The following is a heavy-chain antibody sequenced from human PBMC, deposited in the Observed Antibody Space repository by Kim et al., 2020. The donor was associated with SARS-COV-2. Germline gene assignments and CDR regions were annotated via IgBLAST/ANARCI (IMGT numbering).Heavy chain of an antibody. CDR1: GFTFSSYG. D-gene: IGHD1-26*01. J-gene: IGHJ6*02. V-gene: IGHV3-33*01. CDR2: IWYDGSNK. CDR3: ARDGGSYYEGVGYYYYGMDV. Sequence: GGSLRLSCAASGFTFSSYGMHWVRQAPGKGLEWVAVIWYDGSNKYYADSVKGRFTISRDNSKNTLYLQMNSLRAEDTAVYYCARDGGSYYEGVGYYYYGMDVWGQGTTVTVSS.